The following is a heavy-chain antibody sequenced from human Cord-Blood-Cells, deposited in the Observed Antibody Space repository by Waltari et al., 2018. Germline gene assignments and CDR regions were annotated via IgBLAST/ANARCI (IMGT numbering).Heavy chain of an antibody. Sequence: QVQLQESGPGLVKPSETLSLTCTVSGGSISSYYWSWIRQPPGKGLEWIGYIHYSGSTNYNPSLKSRVTISVDTSKNQFSLKLSSVTAADTAVYYCARASEGIVGAFDYWGQGTLVTVSS. CDR2: IHYSGST. D-gene: IGHD1-26*01. CDR3: ARASEGIVGAFDY. V-gene: IGHV4-59*01. J-gene: IGHJ4*02. CDR1: GGSISSYY.